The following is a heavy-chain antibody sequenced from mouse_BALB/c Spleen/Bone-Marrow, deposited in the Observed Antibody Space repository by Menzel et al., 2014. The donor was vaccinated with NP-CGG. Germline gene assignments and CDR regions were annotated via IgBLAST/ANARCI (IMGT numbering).Heavy chain of an antibody. Sequence: EAQLVESGGGLVQPGGSRQLSCAASGFTFSSFGMHWVRQAPERGLEWVAYLSSGSSTIYYADTVKGRFTISRDNPKNTLFLQMTSLRSEDTAMYYCTRGGNWEDFDYWGQGTTLTGAS. D-gene: IGHD4-1*01. CDR3: TRGGNWEDFDY. J-gene: IGHJ2*01. V-gene: IGHV5-17*02. CDR2: LSSGSSTI. CDR1: GFTFSSFG.